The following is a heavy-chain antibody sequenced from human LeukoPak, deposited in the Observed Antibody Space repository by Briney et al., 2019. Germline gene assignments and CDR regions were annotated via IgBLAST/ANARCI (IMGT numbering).Heavy chain of an antibody. J-gene: IGHJ6*03. D-gene: IGHD6-13*01. Sequence: SETLSLTCTVSGGSISSGSYYWSWIRQPPGKGLEWIGYIYYSGSTNYNPSLKSRVTISVDTSKNQFSLKLSSVTAADTAVYYCARWYSSTWYSTLDYYMDVWGKGTTVTVSS. CDR2: IYYSGST. CDR1: GGSISSGSYY. CDR3: ARWYSSTWYSTLDYYMDV. V-gene: IGHV4-61*01.